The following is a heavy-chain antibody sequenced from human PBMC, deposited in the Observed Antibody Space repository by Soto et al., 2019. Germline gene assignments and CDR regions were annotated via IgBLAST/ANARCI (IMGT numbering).Heavy chain of an antibody. Sequence: QVTLKESGPVLVKPTETLTLTCTVSGFSLSNGRMGVSWIRQPPGKPLEWLAHFFSDVERSYSASMQSRLTLSTDTSGNQVVLTMTNMDPVDTATYYCARMDGDYNYYALDVWGQGTTVTVSS. J-gene: IGHJ6*02. CDR2: FFSDVER. CDR1: GFSLSNGRMG. D-gene: IGHD4-17*01. V-gene: IGHV2-26*01. CDR3: ARMDGDYNYYALDV.